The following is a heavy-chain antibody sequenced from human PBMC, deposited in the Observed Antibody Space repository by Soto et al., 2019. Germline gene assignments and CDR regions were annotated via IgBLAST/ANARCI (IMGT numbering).Heavy chain of an antibody. D-gene: IGHD3-10*01. CDR2: ISDGGDLT. CDR3: ARRVIGSSRAFDI. J-gene: IGHJ3*02. V-gene: IGHV3-23*01. Sequence: CLRLSCASSGFAFSSHPMSWVRQAPEKGLEWVAGISDGGDLTYNADSVRGRFTISRDNSRNTLYLQMNSLRAGDTAVYYCARRVIGSSRAFDIWGQGTMVTVSS. CDR1: GFAFSSHP.